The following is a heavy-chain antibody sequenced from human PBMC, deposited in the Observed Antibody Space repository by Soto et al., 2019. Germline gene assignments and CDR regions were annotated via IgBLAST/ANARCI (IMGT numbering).Heavy chain of an antibody. J-gene: IGHJ4*02. CDR2: VFPRDSDT. Sequence: PGESLKISCTGSGYNFNNYWIAWVRQMPGKGLEWMGVVFPRDSDTRYSPSFEGLVTISADKSIKTTYLQWSSLKASDTAIYFCASSVLVTSTMNYFDLWGQGTLVTVSS. CDR3: ASSVLVTSTMNYFDL. D-gene: IGHD2-8*02. V-gene: IGHV5-51*01. CDR1: GYNFNNYW.